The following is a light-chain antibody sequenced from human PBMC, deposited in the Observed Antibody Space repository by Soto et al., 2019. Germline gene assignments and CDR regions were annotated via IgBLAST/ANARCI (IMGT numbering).Light chain of an antibody. J-gene: IGKJ1*01. CDR3: HQRQSWPRT. CDR1: QAVNTR. V-gene: IGKV3-11*01. CDR2: LAS. Sequence: EIVLTQSPATLSSLPGDRVTLSCRASQAVNTRLAWYQHKPGQAPRLLIYLASNRAAGVPARFSGRGSGTDFTLTISDVEPEDFAVYYCHQRQSWPRTFGQGTKVDIK.